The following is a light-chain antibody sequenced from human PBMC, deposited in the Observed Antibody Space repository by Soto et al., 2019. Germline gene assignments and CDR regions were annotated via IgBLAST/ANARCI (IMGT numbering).Light chain of an antibody. Sequence: QLVLTQPPSVSGAPGQRVTISCTGSSCNIGAGYDVHWYQQLPGTAPKLLIYGNSNRPSGVPDRFSGSKSGTSASLAITGLQAEDEADYYCQSYDSSLSGYVVFGGGTKLTVL. CDR3: QSYDSSLSGYVV. CDR2: GNS. CDR1: SCNIGAGYD. V-gene: IGLV1-40*01. J-gene: IGLJ2*01.